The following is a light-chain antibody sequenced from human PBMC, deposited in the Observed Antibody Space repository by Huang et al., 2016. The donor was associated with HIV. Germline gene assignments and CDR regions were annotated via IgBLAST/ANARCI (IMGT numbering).Light chain of an antibody. CDR3: QQYNNWPPLT. CDR2: GAS. J-gene: IGKJ4*01. CDR1: QSVSSN. V-gene: IGKV3-15*01. Sequence: EIVMTQSPATLSVSPGERATLSCRASQSVSSNLAWYQQKPGQAPRLLSYGASTRATGIPARFSGSGSGTEFTLTISSLQSEDCAVYACQQYNNWPPLTFGGGTKVEIK.